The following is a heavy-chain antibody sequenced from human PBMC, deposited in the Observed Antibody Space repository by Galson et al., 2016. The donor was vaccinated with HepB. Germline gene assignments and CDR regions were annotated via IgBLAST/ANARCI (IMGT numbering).Heavy chain of an antibody. Sequence: TLSLTCTVSGGSISRGGYFWSWIRQHPGKGLEWIGYILYNGSAYFNPSLKSRATILEDTSKNEFSLRLTSVTAADTAVYYCAREVDPWGQGTLVTVSS. CDR3: AREVDP. CDR2: ILYNGSA. V-gene: IGHV4-31*03. CDR1: GGSISRGGYF. J-gene: IGHJ5*02.